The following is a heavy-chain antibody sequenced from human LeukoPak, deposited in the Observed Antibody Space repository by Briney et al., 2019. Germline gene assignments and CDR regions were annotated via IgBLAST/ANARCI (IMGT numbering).Heavy chain of an antibody. CDR1: GFTFSSCA. J-gene: IGHJ6*02. CDR2: ISYDGSNK. V-gene: IGHV3-30-3*01. D-gene: IGHD6-13*01. Sequence: PGGSLRLSCAASGFTFSSCAMHWVRQAPGKGLEWVAVISYDGSNKYYADSVKGRFTISRDNSKNTLYLQMNSLRAEDTAVYYCARVLGAAGTYYYYYGMDVWGQGTTVTVSS. CDR3: ARVLGAAGTYYYYYGMDV.